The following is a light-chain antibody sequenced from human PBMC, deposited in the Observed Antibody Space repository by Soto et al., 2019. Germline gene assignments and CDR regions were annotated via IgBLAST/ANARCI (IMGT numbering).Light chain of an antibody. Sequence: QSALTQPASVSGSPGQSITISCTGTSSDIGAYNYVSWYQQHPGKAPKLMIYGVTNRPSGVSNRFSGSKSGNTASPTISGLQAEDEADYYCSSYTTSSTLGFGGGTKVTVL. CDR1: SSDIGAYNY. V-gene: IGLV2-14*01. CDR3: SSYTTSSTLG. CDR2: GVT. J-gene: IGLJ2*01.